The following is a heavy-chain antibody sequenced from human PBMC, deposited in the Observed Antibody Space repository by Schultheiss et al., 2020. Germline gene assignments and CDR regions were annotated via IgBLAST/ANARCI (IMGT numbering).Heavy chain of an antibody. CDR1: GFTFSSYS. CDR2: ISSSSSTI. J-gene: IGHJ4*02. CDR3: AKDLRMVYATERDY. Sequence: GGSLRLSCAASGFTFSSYSMNWVRQAPGKGLEWVSYISSSSSTIYYANSVKGRFTISRDNAKNSLYLQMNSLRDEDTAVYYCAKDLRMVYATERDYWGQGTLVTVSS. V-gene: IGHV3-48*02. D-gene: IGHD2-8*01.